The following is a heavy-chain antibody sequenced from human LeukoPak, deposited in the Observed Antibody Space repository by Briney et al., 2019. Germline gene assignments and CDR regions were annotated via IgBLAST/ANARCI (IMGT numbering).Heavy chain of an antibody. CDR2: IYHSGST. Sequence: SETLSLTCAVSGYSISSGYYWGWIRQPPGKGLEWIGSIYHSGSTYYNPSLKSRVTISVDTSKNQFSLKLSSVTAAGTAVYYCARGGIAAAAPFDYWGQGTLVTVSS. D-gene: IGHD6-13*01. V-gene: IGHV4-38-2*01. CDR3: ARGGIAAAAPFDY. J-gene: IGHJ4*02. CDR1: GYSISSGYY.